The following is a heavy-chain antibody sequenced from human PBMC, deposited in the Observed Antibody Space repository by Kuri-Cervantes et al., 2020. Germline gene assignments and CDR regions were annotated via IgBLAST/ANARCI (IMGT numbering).Heavy chain of an antibody. CDR3: ARTYYYDSSGYLFDY. D-gene: IGHD3-22*01. Sequence: SVKVSCKASGGTFSSYAISWVRQAPGQGLEWMGGIIPIFGTANYAQKFQGRVTITADESTSTAYMELSSLRSEDTAMYYCARTYYYDSSGYLFDYWGQGTLVTVSS. V-gene: IGHV1-69*13. J-gene: IGHJ4*02. CDR2: IIPIFGTA. CDR1: GGTFSSYA.